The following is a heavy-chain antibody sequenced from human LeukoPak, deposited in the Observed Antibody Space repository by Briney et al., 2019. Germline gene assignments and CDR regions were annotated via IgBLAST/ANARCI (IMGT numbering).Heavy chain of an antibody. CDR3: ATHFSSSSY. V-gene: IGHV3-23*01. CDR2: VSGSGGST. Sequence: PGGSLRLSCAASGFTFSNYAMSWVRKAPGKGLEWVSAVSGSGGSTYYADSVKGRFTISRDNSKNTLYLQMNSLRAEDTAVYYCATHFSSSSYWGQGTLVTVSS. CDR1: GFTFSNYA. J-gene: IGHJ4*02. D-gene: IGHD6-6*01.